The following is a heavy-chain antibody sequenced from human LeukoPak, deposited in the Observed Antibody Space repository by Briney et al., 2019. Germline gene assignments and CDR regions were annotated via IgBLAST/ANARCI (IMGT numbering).Heavy chain of an antibody. CDR2: ISSSCSTI. CDR1: GFTFSSYE. V-gene: IGHV3-48*03. J-gene: IGHJ6*04. Sequence: GGSLRLSCAASGFTFSSYEMNWVRQAPGKGLEWVSYISSSCSTIYYADSVNGRFTISRDNAKNSLYLQMNSLRAEDTAVYYCARGGAAAGIGYYYYGMDVWGKGTTVTVSS. CDR3: ARGGAAAGIGYYYYGMDV. D-gene: IGHD6-13*01.